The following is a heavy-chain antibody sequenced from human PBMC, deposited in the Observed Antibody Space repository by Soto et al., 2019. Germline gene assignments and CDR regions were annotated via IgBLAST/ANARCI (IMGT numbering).Heavy chain of an antibody. V-gene: IGHV3-30-3*01. CDR3: ARDWGGYYYYGMDV. CDR1: GFTFSSYA. CDR2: ISYDGSNK. J-gene: IGHJ6*02. D-gene: IGHD3-16*01. Sequence: QVQLVESGGGVVQPGRSLRLSCAASGFTFSSYAMHWVRQAPGKGLEWVAVISYDGSNKYYADSVKGRFTISRDNSKNTLYLQMNSLRAEDTAVYYCARDWGGYYYYGMDVWGQGTTVTVSS.